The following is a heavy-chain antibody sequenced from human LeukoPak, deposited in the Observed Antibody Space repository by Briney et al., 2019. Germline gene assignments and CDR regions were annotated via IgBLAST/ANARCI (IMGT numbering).Heavy chain of an antibody. D-gene: IGHD3-3*01. Sequence: PGGSLRLSCAASGFTFSSYSMNWVRQAPGKGLEWVSYISSSSSTIYYADSVKGRFTIYRDNAKNSLYLQMNSLRAEDTAVYYCARGSLRFLERRVDYWGQGTLVTVSS. CDR3: ARGSLRFLERRVDY. CDR1: GFTFSSYS. J-gene: IGHJ4*02. CDR2: ISSSSSTI. V-gene: IGHV3-48*01.